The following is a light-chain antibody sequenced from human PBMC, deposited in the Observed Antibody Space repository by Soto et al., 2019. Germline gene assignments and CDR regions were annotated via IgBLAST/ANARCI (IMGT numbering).Light chain of an antibody. V-gene: IGKV3-20*01. Sequence: SPGTLSLSAGGRATLSCRASQSVTNNYLAWYQQKPGQAPRLLIDGASRRATAIPDRFSGSRSGTDFTLTISRLEPEDFAVFYCQQYGSSPITFGQGTRLEIK. CDR3: QQYGSSPIT. CDR1: QSVTNNY. J-gene: IGKJ5*01. CDR2: GAS.